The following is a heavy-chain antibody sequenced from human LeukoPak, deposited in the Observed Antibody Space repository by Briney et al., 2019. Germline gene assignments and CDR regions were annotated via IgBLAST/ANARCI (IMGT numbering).Heavy chain of an antibody. CDR2: INQGGSRL. Sequence: PGGSLRLSCAGSGFTFGRYWMSWVRQAPGKGLEWVASINQGGSRLHYLDSVPGRFIISRDDAQNSLFLQMTRLRVDDTAVYYCARLKDDVTKLDYWGQGTLVSVSS. V-gene: IGHV3-7*01. CDR1: GFTFGRYW. J-gene: IGHJ4*02. CDR3: ARLKDDVTKLDY. D-gene: IGHD2-8*01.